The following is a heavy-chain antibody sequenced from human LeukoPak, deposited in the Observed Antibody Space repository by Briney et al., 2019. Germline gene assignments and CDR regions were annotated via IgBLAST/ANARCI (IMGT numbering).Heavy chain of an antibody. CDR2: IYYSGST. D-gene: IGHD5-24*01. CDR1: GGSISSSSYY. V-gene: IGHV4-39*07. Sequence: PSETLSLTCTVSGGSISSSSYYWGWIRQPPGKGLEWIGSIYYSGSTYYNPSLKSRVTISVDTSKNQFSLKLSSVTAADTAVYYCARNPITPWRAFDYWGQGTLVTVSS. CDR3: ARNPITPWRAFDY. J-gene: IGHJ4*02.